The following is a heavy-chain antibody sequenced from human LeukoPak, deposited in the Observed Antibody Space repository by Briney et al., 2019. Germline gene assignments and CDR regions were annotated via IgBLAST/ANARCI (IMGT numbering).Heavy chain of an antibody. CDR3: AKEKEGDIVVVPAAIGN. CDR2: IRYDGSNK. CDR1: GFTFNRCG. Sequence: PGGSLRLSCAASGFTFNRCGMHWVRQAPGKGLEWEAFIRYDGSNKYYADSVKGRFTISRDNSKNTLYLQMNSLRAEDTAVYYCAKEKEGDIVVVPAAIGNWGQGTLVTVSS. D-gene: IGHD2-2*01. V-gene: IGHV3-30*02. J-gene: IGHJ4*02.